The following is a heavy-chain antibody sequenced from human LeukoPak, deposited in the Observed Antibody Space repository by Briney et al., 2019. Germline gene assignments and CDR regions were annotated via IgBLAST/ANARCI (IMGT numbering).Heavy chain of an antibody. J-gene: IGHJ4*02. Sequence: GGSLRLSCAASGFTFSNYAMSWVRQAPGKGLEWVSAISGSGTSTYYADSVKGRFTISRDNSKNTLYLQVNSLRAEDTAIYYCAKNVQDQWLVLDFWGQGTLVTVSS. D-gene: IGHD6-19*01. CDR1: GFTFSNYA. CDR3: AKNVQDQWLVLDF. CDR2: ISGSGTST. V-gene: IGHV3-23*01.